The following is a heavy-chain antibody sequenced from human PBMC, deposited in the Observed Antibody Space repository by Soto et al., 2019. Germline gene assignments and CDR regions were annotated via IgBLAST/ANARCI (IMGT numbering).Heavy chain of an antibody. Sequence: QAQLQESGPGLVKASETLSLTCSVSDGSVSSGSYYWTWIRQPPGKGLEWIGYIYSSGSTLYNPSLNSRVIISVDRSMNQFSLKLSSVTAADTAVYYCARDSLALFDSWGQGTLVTVSS. D-gene: IGHD5-12*01. CDR1: DGSVSSGSYY. CDR2: IYSSGST. CDR3: ARDSLALFDS. V-gene: IGHV4-61*01. J-gene: IGHJ4*02.